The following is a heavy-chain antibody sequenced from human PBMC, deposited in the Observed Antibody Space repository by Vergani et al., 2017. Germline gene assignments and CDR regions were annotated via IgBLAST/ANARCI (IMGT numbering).Heavy chain of an antibody. CDR2: ISSSGSTL. CDR1: GFTFSSYE. J-gene: IGHJ3*02. V-gene: IGHV3-48*03. CDR3: ARGEGDYYDSSGYSGAFDI. D-gene: IGHD3-22*01. Sequence: EVQLVESGGGLVQPGGSLRLSCAASGFTFSSYEMNWVRQAPGKGLEWVSYISSSGSTLYYADSVKGRFTISRDNAKNSLYLQMNSLRAEDTAVYYCARGEGDYYDSSGYSGAFDIWGQGTMVTVSS.